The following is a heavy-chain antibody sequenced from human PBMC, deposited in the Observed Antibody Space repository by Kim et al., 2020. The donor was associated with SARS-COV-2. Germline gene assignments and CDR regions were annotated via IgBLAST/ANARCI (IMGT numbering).Heavy chain of an antibody. Sequence: SETLSLTCTVSGGSISSGGYYWSWIRQHPAKGLEWIGYIYYSGSTYYNPSLKSRVTISVDTSKNQFSLKLSSVTAADTAVYYCATRSSFIVVVPAASPVAFDIWGQGTMVTVSS. J-gene: IGHJ3*02. V-gene: IGHV4-31*03. D-gene: IGHD2-2*01. CDR1: GGSISSGGYY. CDR3: ATRSSFIVVVPAASPVAFDI. CDR2: IYYSGST.